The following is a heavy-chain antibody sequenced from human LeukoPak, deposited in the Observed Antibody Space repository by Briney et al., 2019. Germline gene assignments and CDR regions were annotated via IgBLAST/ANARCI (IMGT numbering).Heavy chain of an antibody. J-gene: IGHJ6*03. D-gene: IGHD6-19*01. V-gene: IGHV4-4*07. CDR1: GGSISSYY. Sequence: SETLSLTCTVSGGSISSYYWSWIRQPAGKGLEWIGRIYTSGSTNYNPSLKSRVTMSVDTSKNQFSLKLSSVTAADTAVYYCARTSSLGSGVYYYYYYMDVWGKGTTVAVSS. CDR3: ARTSSLGSGVYYYYYYMDV. CDR2: IYTSGST.